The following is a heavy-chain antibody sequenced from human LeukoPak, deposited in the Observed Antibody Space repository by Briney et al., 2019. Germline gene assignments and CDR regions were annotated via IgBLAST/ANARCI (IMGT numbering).Heavy chain of an antibody. Sequence: GGSLRLSCAASGFTFSSYGMSWVRQAPGKGLEWVSAISGSGGSTYYADSVKGRFTISRDNSKNTLYLQMNSLRAEDTAVYYCAKSGVGYSSSWYYFDYWGQGTLVTVSS. CDR2: ISGSGGST. CDR3: AKSGVGYSSSWYYFDY. V-gene: IGHV3-23*01. J-gene: IGHJ4*02. D-gene: IGHD6-13*01. CDR1: GFTFSSYG.